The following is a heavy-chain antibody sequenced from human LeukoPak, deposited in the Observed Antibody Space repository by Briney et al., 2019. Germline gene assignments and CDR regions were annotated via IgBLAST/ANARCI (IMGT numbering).Heavy chain of an antibody. D-gene: IGHD3-22*01. CDR1: GYTFTSYD. CDR3: ARLFQRNELNSYDSSGYSLGY. Sequence: ASVKVSCKASGYTFTSYDINWVRQATGQGLEWMGWMNPSSGNTGYAQKFQGRITITRNTSIRTAYMELSSLRSEDTAVYYCARLFQRNELNSYDSSGYSLGYWGQGTLVTVSS. V-gene: IGHV1-8*03. CDR2: MNPSSGNT. J-gene: IGHJ4*02.